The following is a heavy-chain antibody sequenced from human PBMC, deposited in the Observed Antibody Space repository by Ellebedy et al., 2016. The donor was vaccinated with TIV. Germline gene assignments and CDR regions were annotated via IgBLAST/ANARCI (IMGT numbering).Heavy chain of an antibody. J-gene: IGHJ5*02. CDR3: ARVAYGSGEGSGFDP. V-gene: IGHV4-34*01. D-gene: IGHD3-10*01. Sequence: MPSETLSLTCAVYGGSLSGYYWSWIRQPPGKGLEWIGEINHSGSTNYNSSLKSRVTISVDTSKNQFSLKLSSVTAADTAVYYCARVAYGSGEGSGFDPWGQGTLVTVSS. CDR1: GGSLSGYY. CDR2: INHSGST.